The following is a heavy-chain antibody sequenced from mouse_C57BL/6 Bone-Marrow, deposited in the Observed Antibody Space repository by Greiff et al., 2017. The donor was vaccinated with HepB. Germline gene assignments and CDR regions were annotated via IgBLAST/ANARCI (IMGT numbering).Heavy chain of an antibody. D-gene: IGHD2-4*01. J-gene: IGHJ4*01. Sequence: QVQLKQPGAELVKPGASVKLSCKASGYTFTSYWMHWVKQRPGQGLEWIGMIHPNSGSTNYNEKFKSKATLTVDKSSSTAYMQLSSLTSEDSAVYYCARNRLRRDYYAMDYWGQGTSVTVSS. CDR2: IHPNSGST. CDR3: ARNRLRRDYYAMDY. CDR1: GYTFTSYW. V-gene: IGHV1-64*01.